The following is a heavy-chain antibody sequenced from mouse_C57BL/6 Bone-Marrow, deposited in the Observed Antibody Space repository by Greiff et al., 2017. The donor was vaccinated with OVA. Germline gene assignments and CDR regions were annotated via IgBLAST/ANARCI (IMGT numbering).Heavy chain of an antibody. CDR3: ARGGIPYYAMDY. V-gene: IGHV1-63*01. CDR1: GYTFTNYW. Sequence: VKLQQSGAELVRPGTSVKMSCKASGYTFTNYWIGWAKQRPGHGLEWIGDIYPGGGYTNYNEKFKGKATLTADKSSSTVYMQFSSLTSEDSAIYYCARGGIPYYAMDYWGQGTSVTVSS. J-gene: IGHJ4*01. CDR2: IYPGGGYT.